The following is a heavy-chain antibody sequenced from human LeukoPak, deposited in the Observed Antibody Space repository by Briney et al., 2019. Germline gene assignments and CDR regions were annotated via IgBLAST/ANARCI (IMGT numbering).Heavy chain of an antibody. CDR3: AREGVVPAAIREGWFDP. CDR2: IYYSGST. D-gene: IGHD2-2*02. J-gene: IGHJ5*01. Sequence: SETLSLTCTVSGGSISSSSYYWGWIRQPPGKGLEWIGSIYYSGSTYYNPSLKSRVTISVDTSKNQFSLKLSSVTAADTAVYYCAREGVVPAAIREGWFDPWGQGTTVTVSS. CDR1: GGSISSSSYY. V-gene: IGHV4-39*07.